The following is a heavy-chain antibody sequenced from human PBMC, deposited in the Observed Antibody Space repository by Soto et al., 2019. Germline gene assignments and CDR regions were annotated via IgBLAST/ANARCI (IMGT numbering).Heavy chain of an antibody. CDR1: GNTFSDYY. Sequence: GASVKVSCKASGNTFSDYYIHWVRQAPGQGLEWMGWINPDRGGTDYGGTNYAPKFQDRVTMIRDTSVSTTYMVLSRLTSDDTAVYYCATTEGTNDMVYWGQGTLVTVSS. D-gene: IGHD2-8*01. J-gene: IGHJ4*02. CDR2: INPDRGGTDYGGT. CDR3: ATTEGTNDMVY. V-gene: IGHV1-2*02.